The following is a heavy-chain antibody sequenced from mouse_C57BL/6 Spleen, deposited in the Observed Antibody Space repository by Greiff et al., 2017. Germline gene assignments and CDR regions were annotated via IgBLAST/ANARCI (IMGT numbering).Heavy chain of an antibody. CDR2: IDPSDSYT. CDR3: ARRRGFDY. J-gene: IGHJ2*01. Sequence: VQLQQPGAELVKPGASVKLSCKASGYTFTSYWMQWVKQRPGQGLEWIGEIDPSDSYTNYNEKFKGKATLTVDKSSSTAYMQLSSLTSEDSAVYYCARRRGFDYWGQGTTLTVSS. CDR1: GYTFTSYW. V-gene: IGHV1-50*01.